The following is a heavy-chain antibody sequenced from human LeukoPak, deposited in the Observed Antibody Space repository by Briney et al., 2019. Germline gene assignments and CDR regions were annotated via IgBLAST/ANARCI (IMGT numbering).Heavy chain of an antibody. Sequence: GASVKVSCKASGGTFSSYAISWVRQAPGQGLEWMGGIIPIFGTANYAQKFQGRVTITADESTSTAYMELSSLRSEDTAVYYCARASAYYYDSSGYDNWFDPWGQGTLVTVSS. D-gene: IGHD3-22*01. CDR2: IIPIFGTA. V-gene: IGHV1-69*13. CDR3: ARASAYYYDSSGYDNWFDP. CDR1: GGTFSSYA. J-gene: IGHJ5*02.